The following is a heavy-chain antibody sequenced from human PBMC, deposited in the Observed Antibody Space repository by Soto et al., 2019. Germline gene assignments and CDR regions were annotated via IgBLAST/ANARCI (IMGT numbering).Heavy chain of an antibody. V-gene: IGHV3-15*01. J-gene: IGHJ6*02. D-gene: IGHD2-15*01. CDR1: GFTFSNAW. CDR2: IKSKTDGGRT. CDR3: TTEVVVVVAHYYYYGMDV. Sequence: GGSLRLSCAASGFTFSNAWMSWVRQAPGKGLEWVGRIKSKTDGGRTDYAAPVKGRFTISRDNSKNTLYLQMNSLKVEVTAVYYCTTEVVVVVAHYYYYGMDVLRQGTTVTVS.